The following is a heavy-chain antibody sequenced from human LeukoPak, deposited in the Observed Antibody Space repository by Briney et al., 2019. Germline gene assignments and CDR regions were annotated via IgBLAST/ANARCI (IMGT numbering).Heavy chain of an antibody. CDR3: ARDLEYYGSGSPLDY. Sequence: GGSLRLSCAASGFTFSSYAMHWVRQAPGKGLEWVAVISYDGSNKYYADSVKGRFTISRDNSKNTLYLQMNSLRAEDTAVYYCARDLEYYGSGSPLDYWGQGTLVTVSS. V-gene: IGHV3-30-3*01. J-gene: IGHJ4*02. CDR1: GFTFSSYA. D-gene: IGHD3-10*01. CDR2: ISYDGSNK.